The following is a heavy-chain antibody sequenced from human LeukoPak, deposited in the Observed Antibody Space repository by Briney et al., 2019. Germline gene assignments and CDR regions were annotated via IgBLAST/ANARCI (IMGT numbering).Heavy chain of an antibody. D-gene: IGHD6-19*01. Sequence: GGSLRLSCAASGFTFSDYGMHWVRQAPGKGLVWVSRINSDGSSKSYADSVKGRFTISRDNAKNTLYLQMNSLRAEDTAVYYCARDERTPVGAVAGILYWGQGTLVTVSS. V-gene: IGHV3-74*01. CDR3: ARDERTPVGAVAGILY. CDR1: GFTFSDYG. CDR2: INSDGSSK. J-gene: IGHJ4*02.